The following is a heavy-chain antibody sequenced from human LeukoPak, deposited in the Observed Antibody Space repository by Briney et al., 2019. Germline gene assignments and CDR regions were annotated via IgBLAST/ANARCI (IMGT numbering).Heavy chain of an antibody. J-gene: IGHJ5*02. CDR2: IYYSGST. D-gene: IGHD4/OR15-4a*01. Sequence: SETLSLTCTVSGGSISSNSHYWGWIRQPPGKGLEWIGSIYYSGSTYYNPSLKSRVTISVDTSKNQFSLNLSSVTAADTAVYYCARQPIMTMGLVWFDPWGQGTLVTVSS. CDR3: ARQPIMTMGLVWFDP. CDR1: GGSISSNSHY. V-gene: IGHV4-39*01.